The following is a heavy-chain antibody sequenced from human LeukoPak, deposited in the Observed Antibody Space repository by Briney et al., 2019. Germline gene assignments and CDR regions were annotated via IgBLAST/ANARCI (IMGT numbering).Heavy chain of an antibody. V-gene: IGHV3-33*01. CDR3: ARAVAVAGYYYYYYGMDV. J-gene: IGHJ6*02. CDR2: IWYDGSNK. D-gene: IGHD6-19*01. Sequence: PGGSLRLSCAASGFTFSSYGMHWVRQAPGKGLEWVAVIWYDGSNKYYADSVKGRFTISRDNSKNTLYLQMNSLRAEDTAVYYCARAVAVAGYYYYYYGMDVWGQGTTVTVSS. CDR1: GFTFSSYG.